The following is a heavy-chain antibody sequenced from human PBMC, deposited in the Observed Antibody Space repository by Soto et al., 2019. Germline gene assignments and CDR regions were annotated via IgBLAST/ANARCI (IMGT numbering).Heavy chain of an antibody. Sequence: GGSLRLSCAASGFTFSSYAMSWVRQAPGKGLEYVSAISSNGGSTYYADSVKGRFTISRDNSKNTLYLQMSSLRAEDTAVYYCVKDRQDIVVVPAPPWFDPWGQGTLVTVSS. CDR1: GFTFSSYA. J-gene: IGHJ5*02. CDR2: ISSNGGST. CDR3: VKDRQDIVVVPAPPWFDP. V-gene: IGHV3-64D*08. D-gene: IGHD2-2*01.